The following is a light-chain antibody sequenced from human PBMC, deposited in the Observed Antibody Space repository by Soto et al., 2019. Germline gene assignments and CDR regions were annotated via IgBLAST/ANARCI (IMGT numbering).Light chain of an antibody. Sequence: EIVFTHSPFTRSFSPVERATLSFMASQSVSSSYLAWYQQKPGQAPRLLIFAASSRASGIPDRFSGSGSGTDFTLTISRLEPEDFALFYCQYHGSSPITFGQGTRLEIK. J-gene: IGKJ5*01. CDR3: QYHGSSPIT. V-gene: IGKV3-20*01. CDR1: QSVSSSY. CDR2: AAS.